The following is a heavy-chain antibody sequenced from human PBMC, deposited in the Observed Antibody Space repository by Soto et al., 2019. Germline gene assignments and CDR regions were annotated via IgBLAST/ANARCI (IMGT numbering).Heavy chain of an antibody. CDR3: ARSQGSSTSLEVYYYYYYGMDV. CDR2: IIPISETT. Sequence: QVQLVQSGAEVKKPGSSVKVSCKASGGTFSSYAISWVRQAPGQGLEWMGVIIPISETTNYTQKFQGRVTITADESKSTAYMELSSLRSEDTAVYYCARSQGSSTSLEVYYYYYYGMDVWGQGTTVTVPS. CDR1: GGTFSSYA. J-gene: IGHJ6*02. D-gene: IGHD2-2*01. V-gene: IGHV1-69*01.